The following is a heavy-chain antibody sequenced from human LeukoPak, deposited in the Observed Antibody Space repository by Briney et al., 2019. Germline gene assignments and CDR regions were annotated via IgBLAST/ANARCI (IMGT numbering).Heavy chain of an antibody. V-gene: IGHV3-7*01. CDR1: GFTFSSYG. J-gene: IGHJ3*02. D-gene: IGHD1-26*01. CDR3: ARELSGSYYGSDAFDI. Sequence: GGSLRLSCAASGFTFSSYGMHWVRQAPGKGLEWVANIKQDGSEKYYVDSVKGRFTISRDNAKISLSLQMNSLRAEDTAVYYCARELSGSYYGSDAFDIWGQGTMVTVSS. CDR2: IKQDGSEK.